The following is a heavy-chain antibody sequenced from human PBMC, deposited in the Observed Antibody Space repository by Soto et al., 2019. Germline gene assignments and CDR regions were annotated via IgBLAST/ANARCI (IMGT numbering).Heavy chain of an antibody. Sequence: HVQLVESGGGVVQPGRSLRLSCAASGFTFSSYGMHWVRQAPGKGLEWVAVISYDGSNTYYADSVKGRFTISRDNSKNTLYLQMNSLRAEDTAMYYCAKDGNVYSSGWYAPSLDYWGQGTLVTVSS. CDR1: GFTFSSYG. CDR3: AKDGNVYSSGWYAPSLDY. CDR2: ISYDGSNT. J-gene: IGHJ4*02. V-gene: IGHV3-30*18. D-gene: IGHD6-19*01.